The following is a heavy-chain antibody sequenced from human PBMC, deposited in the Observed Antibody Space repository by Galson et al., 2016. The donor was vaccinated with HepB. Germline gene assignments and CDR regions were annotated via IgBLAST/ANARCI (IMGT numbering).Heavy chain of an antibody. D-gene: IGHD3-22*01. CDR3: AKDRRYYDSSGYFWEGYYYDGMDV. V-gene: IGHV3-33*06. CDR2: IWYDGSNK. CDR1: GFPFRNYG. J-gene: IGHJ6*02. Sequence: SLRLSCAASGFPFRNYGMHWVRQAPGEGLEWVAVIWYDGSNKYYTDSVKGRFTISRDNSKNTLYLQMNSLRAEDTAVYYCAKDRRYYDSSGYFWEGYYYDGMDVWGQGTTVTVSS.